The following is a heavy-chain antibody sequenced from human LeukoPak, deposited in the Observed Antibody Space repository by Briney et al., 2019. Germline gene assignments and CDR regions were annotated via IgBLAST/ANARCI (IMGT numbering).Heavy chain of an antibody. V-gene: IGHV4-34*01. Sequence: SETLSLTCAVYGGSFRGYYWSWIRQPPGKGLEWIGEIHHSGITNYNPSLKSRVTMSVDTSKNQFSLKLSSVTAADTAVYYCARDSGLQARGEGYFDYWGQGTLVTVSS. CDR2: IHHSGIT. J-gene: IGHJ4*02. CDR1: GGSFRGYY. CDR3: ARDSGLQARGEGYFDY. D-gene: IGHD3-10*01.